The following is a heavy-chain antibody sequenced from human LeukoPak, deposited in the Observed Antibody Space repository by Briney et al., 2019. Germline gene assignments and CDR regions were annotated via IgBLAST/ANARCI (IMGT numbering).Heavy chain of an antibody. V-gene: IGHV4-4*07. CDR1: GGSISSYY. CDR2: IYTSGST. CDR3: ARDGSPGSMVRGVVDY. Sequence: SETLSLTCTVSGGSISSYYWSWIRQPAGKGLEWIGRIYTSGSTNYNPSLKSRVTMSVDTSKNQFSLKLSSVTAADTAVYYCARDGSPGSMVRGVVDYWGQGTLVTVSS. D-gene: IGHD3-10*01. J-gene: IGHJ4*02.